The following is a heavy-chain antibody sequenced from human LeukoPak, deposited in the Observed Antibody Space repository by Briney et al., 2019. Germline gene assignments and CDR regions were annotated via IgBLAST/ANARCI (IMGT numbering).Heavy chain of an antibody. V-gene: IGHV4-34*01. CDR3: ARGPARRWFDP. CDR2: INHSGST. Sequence: SETLSLTCAVYGGSFSGYYWSWIRQPPGKGLEWLGEINHSGSTNYNPSLKSRVTISVDTSKNQFSLKLSSVTAADTAVYYCARGPARRWFDPWGQGTLVTVSS. D-gene: IGHD1-14*01. J-gene: IGHJ5*02. CDR1: GGSFSGYY.